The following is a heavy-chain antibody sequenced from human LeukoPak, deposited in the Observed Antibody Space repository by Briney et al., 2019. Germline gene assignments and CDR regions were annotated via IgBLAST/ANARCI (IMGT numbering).Heavy chain of an antibody. CDR3: ARAVITFGGVIVLGYYFDY. CDR2: IYYSGST. V-gene: IGHV4-39*07. CDR1: GGSISSSSYY. D-gene: IGHD3-16*02. J-gene: IGHJ4*02. Sequence: SETLSLTCTVSGGSISSSSYYWGWIRQPPGKGLEWIGSIYYSGSTYYNPPLKSRVTISVDTSKNQFSLKLSSVTAADTAVYYCARAVITFGGVIVLGYYFDYWGQGTLVTVSS.